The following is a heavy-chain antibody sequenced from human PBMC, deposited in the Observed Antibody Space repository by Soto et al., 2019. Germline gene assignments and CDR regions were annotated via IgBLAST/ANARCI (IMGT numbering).Heavy chain of an antibody. CDR2: IYYSGST. D-gene: IGHD1-26*01. Sequence: QVQLQESGPGLVKPSETLSLTCTVSGGSISSYYWSWIRQPPGKGLEWIGYIYYSGSTNYNPSLKSRVTISVDTSKPQFSLKRSSVTAADTAVYYCAGGGGSYYYYGMDVWGQGTTVTVSS. CDR3: AGGGGSYYYYGMDV. V-gene: IGHV4-59*01. CDR1: GGSISSYY. J-gene: IGHJ6*02.